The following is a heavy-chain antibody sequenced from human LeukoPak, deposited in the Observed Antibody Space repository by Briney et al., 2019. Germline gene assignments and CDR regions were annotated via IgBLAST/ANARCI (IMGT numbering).Heavy chain of an antibody. D-gene: IGHD3-10*01. CDR2: IIPIFGTA. V-gene: IGHV1-69*06. J-gene: IGHJ3*02. Sequence: SVKVSCKASGGTFSSYAISWVRQAPGQGLQWMGGIIPIFGTANYAQKFQGRVTITADKSTSTAYMELSSLRSEDTAVYYCAALDYYGSGRSYDAFDIWGQGTMVTVSS. CDR1: GGTFSSYA. CDR3: AALDYYGSGRSYDAFDI.